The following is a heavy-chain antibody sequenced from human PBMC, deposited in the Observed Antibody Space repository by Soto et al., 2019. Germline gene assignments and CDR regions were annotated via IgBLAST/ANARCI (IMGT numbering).Heavy chain of an antibody. D-gene: IGHD1-26*01. CDR2: INPYSGGT. CDR3: AREKLYSGDDYLYYYGMDV. Sequence: ASVKVSCKASGYTFTGHFIHWVRQAPGQGLEWMGWINPYSGGTNYAQKFQGWVTLTRDTSTSTAYMEYSRLRSDDTAVFYCAREKLYSGDDYLYYYGMDVWGQGTTVTVSS. CDR1: GYTFTGHF. V-gene: IGHV1-2*04. J-gene: IGHJ6*02.